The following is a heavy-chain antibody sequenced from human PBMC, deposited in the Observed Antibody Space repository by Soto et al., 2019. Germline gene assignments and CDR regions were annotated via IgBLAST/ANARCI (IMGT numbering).Heavy chain of an antibody. J-gene: IGHJ6*02. V-gene: IGHV5-10-1*01. CDR1: GYSFTSYW. CDR2: IYPSDSYT. Sequence: GESLKISCKGSGYSFTSYWISWVRQMPGKGLEWMGRIYPSDSYTNYSPSFQGHVTISADKSISIAYLQWSSLKSSDTAMYYCARYCSGASCYYYYGMDVWGQGTTVTVSS. CDR3: ARYCSGASCYYYYGMDV. D-gene: IGHD2-15*01.